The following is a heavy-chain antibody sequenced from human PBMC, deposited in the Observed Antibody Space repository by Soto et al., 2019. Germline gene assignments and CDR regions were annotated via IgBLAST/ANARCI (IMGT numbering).Heavy chain of an antibody. CDR1: WYTLTSYG. D-gene: IGHD2-15*01. Sequence: GASVKGSFQGSWYTLTSYGMPLGRPAPGQKLEWMGWINAGNGNTKYSQKFQGRVTITRDTSASTAYMELSSLRSEDTAVYYCARTRQTGYCSGGSCYLLDYWGQGTLVTVSS. J-gene: IGHJ4*02. CDR3: ARTRQTGYCSGGSCYLLDY. CDR2: INAGNGNT. V-gene: IGHV1-3*01.